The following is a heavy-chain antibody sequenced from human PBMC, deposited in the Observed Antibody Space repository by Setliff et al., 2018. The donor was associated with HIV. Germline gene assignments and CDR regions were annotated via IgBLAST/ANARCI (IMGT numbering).Heavy chain of an antibody. Sequence: ASVKVSCKASGYTFTGYYIHWVRQAPGQGLDWMGWINPNRGATHYAENFQGRVTMTRDTSVTTVYMELSSLKSDDTAVYFCAREGHMGPKSFFDYWGQGTPVTVS. V-gene: IGHV1-2*02. J-gene: IGHJ4*02. CDR2: INPNRGAT. D-gene: IGHD2-21*01. CDR1: GYTFTGYY. CDR3: AREGHMGPKSFFDY.